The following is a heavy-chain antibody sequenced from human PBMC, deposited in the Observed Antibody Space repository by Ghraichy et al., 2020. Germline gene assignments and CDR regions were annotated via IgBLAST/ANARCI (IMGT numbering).Heavy chain of an antibody. V-gene: IGHV3-48*01. D-gene: IGHD6-13*01. J-gene: IGHJ2*01. Sequence: GGSLRLSCEGSGFSFSDYSMIWVRLTPRKALEWVSYITGSSITIFYTDSVKGRFTNSRDNAKNSLNLQMNSLRAEDTAVYYCARLPVPRRAAVGDWYFDLWGRGTLVTVSS. CDR3: ARLPVPRRAAVGDWYFDL. CDR1: GFSFSDYS. CDR2: ITGSSITI.